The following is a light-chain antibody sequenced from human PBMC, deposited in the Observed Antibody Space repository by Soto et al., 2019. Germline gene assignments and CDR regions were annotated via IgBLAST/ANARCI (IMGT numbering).Light chain of an antibody. CDR2: DTS. CDR1: QSLTSN. CDR3: QQYNHWPRMLS. J-gene: IGKJ4*01. Sequence: EIILTQSPATLYVSPGERATLSCRASQSLTSNLAWYQQRPGQAPRLLIYDTSTRATDIPARFSGSGSGTEFTLTIASPQSEDFAVYYCQQYNHWPRMLSFGGGTRV. V-gene: IGKV3-15*01.